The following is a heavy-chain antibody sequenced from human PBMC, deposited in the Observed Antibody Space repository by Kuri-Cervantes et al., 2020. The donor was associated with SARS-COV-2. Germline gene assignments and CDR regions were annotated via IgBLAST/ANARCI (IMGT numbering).Heavy chain of an antibody. CDR2: IHAGNVNP. V-gene: IGHV1/OR15-3*03. CDR3: ATGRAVTIFGVAVNWFDP. Sequence: ASVKVSCKASGYTFTSYDINWVRQAPGQGLEWMGWIHAGNVNPKSSQKFQGRVTMTEDTSTDTAYMVLSSLRSEDTAVYYCATGRAVTIFGVAVNWFDPWGQGTLVTVSS. CDR1: GYTFTSYD. D-gene: IGHD3-3*01. J-gene: IGHJ5*02.